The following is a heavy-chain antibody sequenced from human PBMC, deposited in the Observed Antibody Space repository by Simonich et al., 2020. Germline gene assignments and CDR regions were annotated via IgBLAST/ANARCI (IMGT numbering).Heavy chain of an antibody. Sequence: EVQLVESGGGVVQPGGYLRLSCAASGFTFSSYEMNWVRQAPGKGMEWVSYISISGSTRYYADSVKGRFTITRDTAKTSLYLQLNSLRADDTAVYYCARDFRLQLVEIGTYYYYGMDVWGQGTTVTVSS. V-gene: IGHV3-48*03. D-gene: IGHD6-6*01. J-gene: IGHJ6*02. CDR2: ISISGSTR. CDR1: GFTFSSYE. CDR3: ARDFRLQLVEIGTYYYYGMDV.